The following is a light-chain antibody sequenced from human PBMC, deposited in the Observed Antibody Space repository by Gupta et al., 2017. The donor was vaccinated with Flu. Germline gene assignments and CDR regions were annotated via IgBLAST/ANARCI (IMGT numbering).Light chain of an antibody. J-gene: IGLJ3*02. CDR3: SSYTSVSTWV. V-gene: IGLV2-14*01. CDR2: EVS. Sequence: QSALTQPASVSGSPGQSLTISCTGTRSDVGGYKYVSWYQQHPGNAPKLMIYEVSNRPSGVSDRFSGSKSGNTASLIISGLQTEDEADYYCSSYTSVSTWVFGGGTKLTVL. CDR1: RSDVGGYKY.